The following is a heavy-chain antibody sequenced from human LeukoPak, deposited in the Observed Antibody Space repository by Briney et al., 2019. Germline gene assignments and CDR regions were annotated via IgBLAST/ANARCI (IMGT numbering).Heavy chain of an antibody. CDR1: GGSISSSSYY. Sequence: PSETLSLTCTVSGGSISSSSYYWGWIRQPPGKGLEWIGSIYYSGNTYYNPSLKSRVTISVDTSKNQFSLKLSSVTAADTAVYYCARDQRLISGSYPYFDYWGQGTLVTVSS. CDR3: ARDQRLISGSYPYFDY. V-gene: IGHV4-39*07. J-gene: IGHJ4*02. D-gene: IGHD1-26*01. CDR2: IYYSGNT.